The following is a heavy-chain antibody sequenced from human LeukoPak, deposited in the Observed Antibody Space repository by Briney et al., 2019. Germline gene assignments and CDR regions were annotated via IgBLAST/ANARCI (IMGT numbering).Heavy chain of an antibody. J-gene: IGHJ4*02. V-gene: IGHV4-39*07. CDR2: IYHSGST. Sequence: PSETLSLTCTVSGISVSSSNHYWGWIRQSPGKGLEWIGSIYHSGSTYYSPSLKSRVTISVDTSKNQFSLKLSSVTAADTAVYYCARDLTRQQFSIPYFDYWGQGTLVTVSS. CDR3: ARDLTRQQFSIPYFDY. CDR1: GISVSSSNHY. D-gene: IGHD2/OR15-2a*01.